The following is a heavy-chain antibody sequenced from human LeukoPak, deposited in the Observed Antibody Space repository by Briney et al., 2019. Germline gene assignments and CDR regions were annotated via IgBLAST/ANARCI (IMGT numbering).Heavy chain of an antibody. CDR2: ISYDGSNK. V-gene: IGHV3-30-3*01. Sequence: AGGSLRLSCAASGFTFSSHAMHWVRQAPGKGLEWVAVISYDGSNKYYADSVKGRFTISRDNSKNTLYLQMNSLRAEDTAVYYCARETGSAVGSTDFDYWGQGTLVTVSS. CDR1: GFTFSSHA. J-gene: IGHJ4*02. CDR3: ARETGSAVGSTDFDY. D-gene: IGHD4-17*01.